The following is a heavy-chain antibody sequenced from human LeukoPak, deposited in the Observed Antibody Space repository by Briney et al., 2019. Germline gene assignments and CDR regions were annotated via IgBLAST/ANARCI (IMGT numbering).Heavy chain of an antibody. CDR3: ARDRILTWYYYMDV. Sequence: SETLSLTCTVSGGSISSGSYYWSWIRQPAGKGLEWIGRIYTSGSTNYNPSLKSRVTISVDTSKNQFSLKLSSVTAADTAVYYCARDRILTWYYYMDVWGKGTTVTVS. V-gene: IGHV4-61*02. J-gene: IGHJ6*03. CDR2: IYTSGST. CDR1: GGSISSGSYY. D-gene: IGHD2-15*01.